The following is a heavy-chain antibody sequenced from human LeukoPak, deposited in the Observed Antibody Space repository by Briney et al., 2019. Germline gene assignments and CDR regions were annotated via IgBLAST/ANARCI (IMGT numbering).Heavy chain of an antibody. CDR3: ARGFHRYNYDSGAYSVY. D-gene: IGHD3-22*01. CDR2: ISSSSSTI. Sequence: LGGSLRLSCAASGFIFTSYSMNWVRQAPGKGLEWISYISSSSSTIYYADSVRGRFTISRDNAKNSLYLQMNSLRAEDTAVYYCARGFHRYNYDSGAYSVYWGRGTLVTVSS. J-gene: IGHJ4*02. V-gene: IGHV3-48*01. CDR1: GFIFTSYS.